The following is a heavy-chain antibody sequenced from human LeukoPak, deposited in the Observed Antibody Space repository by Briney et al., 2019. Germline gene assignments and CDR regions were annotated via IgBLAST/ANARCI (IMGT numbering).Heavy chain of an antibody. Sequence: GGSLRLSCAASGFTLSPYWIHWVRQAPGKGLMWVSIISGDGSNRRYADSVKGRFTISRDNAKNTLYLQMNSLRAEDTGVYYCARDVSLRMDAWGQGTTVTVSS. D-gene: IGHD5/OR15-5a*01. J-gene: IGHJ6*01. V-gene: IGHV3-74*01. CDR1: GFTLSPYW. CDR2: ISGDGSNR. CDR3: ARDVSLRMDA.